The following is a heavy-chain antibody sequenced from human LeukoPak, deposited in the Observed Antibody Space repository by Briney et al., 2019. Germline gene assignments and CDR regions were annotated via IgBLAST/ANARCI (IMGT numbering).Heavy chain of an antibody. CDR1: GFTVSSYS. J-gene: IGHJ4*02. D-gene: IGHD4-11*01. Sequence: PGGSLRLSCAASGFTVSSYSMNWVRQAPGKGLEWVSSISSSSSTIYYADSVKGRFTISRDNAKNSLYLQMNSLRAEDTAVYYCARDRERTNSNSYFDYWGQGTLVTVSS. CDR2: ISSSSSTI. CDR3: ARDRERTNSNSYFDY. V-gene: IGHV3-48*01.